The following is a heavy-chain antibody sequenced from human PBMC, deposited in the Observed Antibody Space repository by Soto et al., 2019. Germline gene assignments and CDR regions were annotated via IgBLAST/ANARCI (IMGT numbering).Heavy chain of an antibody. V-gene: IGHV1-69*01. J-gene: IGHJ4*02. Sequence: QVQLVQSGAEVKKPGSSVKVSCKASGGTFSSYAISWVRQAPGQGLEWMGGIIPIFGTANYAQKFQGRVTITADESTSTAYMELSSLRSEDTAVYYCAGEKAAAGKNLYYFDYWGQGTLVTVSS. CDR1: GGTFSSYA. CDR2: IIPIFGTA. D-gene: IGHD6-13*01. CDR3: AGEKAAAGKNLYYFDY.